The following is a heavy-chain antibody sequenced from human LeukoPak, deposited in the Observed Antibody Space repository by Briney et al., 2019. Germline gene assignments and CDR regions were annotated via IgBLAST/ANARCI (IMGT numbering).Heavy chain of an antibody. V-gene: IGHV3-23*01. Sequence: PGASLRLSCAASGFTFSNYAMSWVRQAPGKGLEWVSAIVGSGSSTYYADSVKGRFTISRDNSKNTLYLQMNSLRAEDTAVYYCAKHRWELLRPIDYWGQGTLVTVSS. CDR2: IVGSGSST. D-gene: IGHD1-26*01. J-gene: IGHJ4*02. CDR1: GFTFSNYA. CDR3: AKHRWELLRPIDY.